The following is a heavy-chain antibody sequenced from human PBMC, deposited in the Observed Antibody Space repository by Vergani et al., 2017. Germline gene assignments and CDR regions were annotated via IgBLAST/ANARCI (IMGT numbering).Heavy chain of an antibody. J-gene: IGHJ5*02. CDR3: AMPGYCSITSCYTGGWFDP. CDR2: IYTSGST. D-gene: IGHD2-2*02. Sequence: QVQLQESGPGLVKPSETLSLTCTVSGGSISSYYWSWIRQPAGKGLEWIGRIYTSGSTNYNPSLKSRVTVSVDTTKNQFSLKMSSVTAADTAVYYGAMPGYCSITSCYTGGWFDPWGQGTLVTVSS. V-gene: IGHV4-4*07. CDR1: GGSISSYY.